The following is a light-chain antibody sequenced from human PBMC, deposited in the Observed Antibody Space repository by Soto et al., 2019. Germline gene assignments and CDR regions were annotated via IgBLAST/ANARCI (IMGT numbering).Light chain of an antibody. CDR3: CSYAGSYTLV. Sequence: QSVLTQPRSVSGSPGQSVTISCTGTSSDVDGYNFVSWYQHHPGKAPKLMIYDVSKRPSGVPDRFSGSKSGSTASLTISGLQAEDEADYYCCSYAGSYTLVFGGGTKLTVL. V-gene: IGLV2-11*01. CDR2: DVS. J-gene: IGLJ3*02. CDR1: SSDVDGYNF.